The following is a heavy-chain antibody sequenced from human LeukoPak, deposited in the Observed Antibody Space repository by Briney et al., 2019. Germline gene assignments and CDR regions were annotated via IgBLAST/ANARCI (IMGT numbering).Heavy chain of an antibody. D-gene: IGHD3-22*01. CDR2: INPNSGGT. CDR3: ATSYYFDSSGYYGCDS. J-gene: IGHJ5*01. Sequence: ASVKVSCRASGYTFIDYYIHWVRHAPGQGLEWMGWINPNSGGTNSAQKFQGRVTMTRDTSISTAYMELSRLRFDDTAVYYCATSYYFDSSGYYGCDSWGQGTLVTVSS. CDR1: GYTFIDYY. V-gene: IGHV1-2*02.